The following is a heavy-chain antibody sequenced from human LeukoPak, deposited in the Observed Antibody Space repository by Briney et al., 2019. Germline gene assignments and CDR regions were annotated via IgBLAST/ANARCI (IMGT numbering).Heavy chain of an antibody. Sequence: GGSLTLSCPASGFTLSSYAMTCVRQAPGKGLEGVSDIGDRGATTYYADSVKGRFTISRDNSKNTLYLQMSSLRAEDTAVYFCASFHYYGSGAYYLSYWGQGTLVTVSS. CDR3: ASFHYYGSGAYYLSY. V-gene: IGHV3-23*01. J-gene: IGHJ4*02. D-gene: IGHD3-10*01. CDR2: IGDRGATT. CDR1: GFTLSSYA.